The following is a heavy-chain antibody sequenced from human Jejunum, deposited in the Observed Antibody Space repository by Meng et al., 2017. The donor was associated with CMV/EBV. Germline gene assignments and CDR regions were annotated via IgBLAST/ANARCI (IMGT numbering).Heavy chain of an antibody. Sequence: QVQLQESGPGLVKPSETLSLSCTVSGVSISSSYHYWAWVRQSPGKGLEWIGSISHSGATYYTPSLTSRLTMSVDTSKNQFSLKLSFVTAADTAVYYCAKDVNPLNWFFDVWGRGTLVTVFS. CDR3: AKDVNPLNWFFDV. J-gene: IGHJ2*01. CDR1: GVSISSSYHY. V-gene: IGHV4-39*07. D-gene: IGHD1-14*01. CDR2: ISHSGAT.